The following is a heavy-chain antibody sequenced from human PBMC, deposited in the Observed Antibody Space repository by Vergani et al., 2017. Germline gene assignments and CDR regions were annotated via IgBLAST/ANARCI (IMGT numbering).Heavy chain of an antibody. V-gene: IGHV3-20*04. Sequence: EVHLVESGGGLVQPGRSLRLSCSGSGFTLGDYAMTWVRQAPGKGLEWVSGINWHGGSTGYADSVKGRFTISRDNAKNSLYLQMNSLRAEDTALYYCGMYCNSPTCGTHPRVQNYGMDVWGQGTTVTVSS. CDR1: GFTLGDYA. J-gene: IGHJ6*02. CDR3: GMYCNSPTCGTHPRVQNYGMDV. CDR2: INWHGGST. D-gene: IGHD2-2*01.